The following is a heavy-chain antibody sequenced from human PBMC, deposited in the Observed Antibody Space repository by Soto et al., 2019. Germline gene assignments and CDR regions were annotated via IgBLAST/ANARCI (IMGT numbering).Heavy chain of an antibody. J-gene: IGHJ3*02. CDR1: GFTFSSYW. D-gene: IGHD1-26*01. CDR2: IKQDGSDK. V-gene: IGHV3-7*05. CDR3: ARGGLVGASKTFDI. Sequence: GGSLRLSCAASGFTFSSYWMSWVRQAPGKGLEWVANIKQDGSDKNYVGSVKGRFTISRDNAKKSLYLEMNSLRDEDTAVYYCARGGLVGASKTFDIWGQGTVVTVSS.